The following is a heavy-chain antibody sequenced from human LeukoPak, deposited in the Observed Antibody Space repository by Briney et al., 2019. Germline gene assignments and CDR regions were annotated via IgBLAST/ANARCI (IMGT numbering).Heavy chain of an antibody. CDR2: INPNSGGT. J-gene: IGHJ4*02. V-gene: IGHV1-2*02. D-gene: IGHD3-10*01. CDR3: AREGGKRFGELFGY. Sequence: ASVKVSCKASGYTFTCYYMHLVRQAPGQGLELKGWINPNSGGTNYAQKFQGRVTMTRDTSISTAYMELSRLRSDDTAVYYCAREGGKRFGELFGYWGQGTLVTVSS. CDR1: GYTFTCYY.